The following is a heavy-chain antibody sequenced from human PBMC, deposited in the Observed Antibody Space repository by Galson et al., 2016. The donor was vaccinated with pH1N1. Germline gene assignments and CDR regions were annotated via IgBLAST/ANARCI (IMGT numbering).Heavy chain of an antibody. Sequence: SETLSLTCAISGASASSDTDYWNWIRQPPGKGLEWIGCILRTGYTDYNPSLKSRVTLSVDTSKNQFSLNLRDATAADTAIYYCARGPDWAKRGYWGQGTLVTVS. CDR2: ILRTGYT. J-gene: IGHJ4*02. CDR3: ARGPDWAKRGY. D-gene: IGHD3-9*01. V-gene: IGHV4-61*01. CDR1: GASASSDTDY.